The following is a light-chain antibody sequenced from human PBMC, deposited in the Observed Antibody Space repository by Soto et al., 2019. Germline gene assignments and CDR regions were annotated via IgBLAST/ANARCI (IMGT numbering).Light chain of an antibody. CDR3: QQSYSTPIT. J-gene: IGKJ5*01. CDR1: QNINGW. Sequence: DIQMTQSPSTLSASVGDRVTITCRASQNINGWLAWYQQKPGKAPKVLIYKASSLESGVPSRFSGSGSGTEFTLTISTLQPDDFATYYCQQSYSTPITFGQGTRLEI. CDR2: KAS. V-gene: IGKV1-5*03.